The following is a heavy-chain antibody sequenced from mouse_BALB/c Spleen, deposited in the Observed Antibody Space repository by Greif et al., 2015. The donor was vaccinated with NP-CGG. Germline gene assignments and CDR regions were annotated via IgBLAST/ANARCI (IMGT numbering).Heavy chain of an antibody. CDR2: IWGGGRT. D-gene: IGHD2-1*01. Sequence: QVQLQQSGPGLVQPSQSLSITCPVSGFSLTSYGVHWVRQSPGKGLEWLGVIWGGGRTDYNAAFMSRLSITKDNSKSXLFCKMYSLLADDTGIYYCDKNYGNYAMDYWGQVTSVTVSS. V-gene: IGHV2-5*01. J-gene: IGHJ4*01. CDR3: DKNYGNYAMDY. CDR1: GFSLTSYG.